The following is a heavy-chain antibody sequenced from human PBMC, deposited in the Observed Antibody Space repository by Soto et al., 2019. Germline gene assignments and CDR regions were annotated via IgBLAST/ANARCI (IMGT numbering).Heavy chain of an antibody. CDR1: GGSFSGYY. CDR3: ARAGYYDSSGYYYDY. CDR2: INHSGST. Sequence: NPSETLSLTCAVYGGSFSGYYWSWIRQPPGKGLEWIGEINHSGSTNYNPSLKSRVTISVDTSKNQFSLKLSSVTAADTAVYYCARAGYYDSSGYYYDYWGQGTLVTVSS. D-gene: IGHD3-22*01. J-gene: IGHJ4*02. V-gene: IGHV4-34*01.